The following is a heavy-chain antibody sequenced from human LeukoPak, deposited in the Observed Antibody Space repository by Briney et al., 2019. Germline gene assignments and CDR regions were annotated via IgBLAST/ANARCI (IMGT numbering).Heavy chain of an antibody. V-gene: IGHV3-74*01. CDR3: ARALRTTRPFDY. CDR2: INSDGSST. Sequence: PGGSLRPSCAASGFTFSSYWMHWVRQAPGKGLVWVSRINSDGSSTSYADSVKGRFTISRDNAKNTLSLQMNSLRAEDTAVYYCARALRTTRPFDYWGQGTLVTVSS. J-gene: IGHJ4*02. CDR1: GFTFSSYW. D-gene: IGHD1-26*01.